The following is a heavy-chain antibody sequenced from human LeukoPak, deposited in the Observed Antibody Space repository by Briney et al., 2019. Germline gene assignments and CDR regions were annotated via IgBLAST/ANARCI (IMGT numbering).Heavy chain of an antibody. V-gene: IGHV3-21*01. D-gene: IGHD1-26*01. CDR2: ISSSSSYI. CDR3: AREDLNGSYYYMDV. Sequence: KPGGSLRLSCAASGFTFSSYSMNWVRQAPGKGLEWVSSISSSSSYIYYADSVKGRFTISRDNAKNSLYLQMNSLRAEDTAVYYCAREDLNGSYYYMDVWGKGTTVTVSS. J-gene: IGHJ6*03. CDR1: GFTFSSYS.